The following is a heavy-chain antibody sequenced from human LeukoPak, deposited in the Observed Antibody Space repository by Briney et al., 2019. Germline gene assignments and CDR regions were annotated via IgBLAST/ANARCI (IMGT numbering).Heavy chain of an antibody. J-gene: IGHJ4*02. CDR1: GFTVSSNS. V-gene: IGHV3-53*01. CDR2: IYSSVT. Sequence: GGSLRLSCTVSGFTVSSNSMSWVRQAPGKGLEWVSFIYSSVTHYSDSVKGRFTISRDNSRNTLFLQMNSLRAEDTAVYYCAKRAGAYSHPYDYWGQGTLVTVSS. D-gene: IGHD4/OR15-4a*01. CDR3: AKRAGAYSHPYDY.